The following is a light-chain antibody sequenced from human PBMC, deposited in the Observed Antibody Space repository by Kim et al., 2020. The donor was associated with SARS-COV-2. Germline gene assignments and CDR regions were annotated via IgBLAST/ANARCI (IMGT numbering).Light chain of an antibody. Sequence: EIVLTQSPGTLSLSPGERATLSCRASQSISNNYLAWYQKKPGHAPRMLIYGASSRATGIPDRFSGSGSGTDFTLTISRLEPEDFALYYCQQYGTSPYTFGQGTKLEI. CDR1: QSISNNY. CDR3: QQYGTSPYT. CDR2: GAS. V-gene: IGKV3-20*01. J-gene: IGKJ2*01.